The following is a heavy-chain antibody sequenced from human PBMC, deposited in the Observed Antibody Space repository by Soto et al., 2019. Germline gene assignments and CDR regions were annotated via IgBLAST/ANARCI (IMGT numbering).Heavy chain of an antibody. J-gene: IGHJ5*02. CDR1: GGAINSYY. D-gene: IGHD3-3*01. Sequence: PSETLSLTYTVSGGAINSYYWTWIRQPAGKGLEWIGRIYSSGSTKYNPSLQSRVTMSLDTSKNQFSLRLTSVTAADTAVYYCARGQRFSDWFDPWGQGTLVTVS. V-gene: IGHV4-4*07. CDR2: IYSSGST. CDR3: ARGQRFSDWFDP.